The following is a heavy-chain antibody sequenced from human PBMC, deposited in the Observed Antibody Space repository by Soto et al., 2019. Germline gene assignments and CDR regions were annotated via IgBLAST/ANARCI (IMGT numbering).Heavy chain of an antibody. CDR3: ARHVGSYWYFDL. J-gene: IGHJ2*01. CDR1: GFGVSSSY. D-gene: IGHD1-26*01. CDR2: IYTGVTT. Sequence: EVQLVESGGGLVQPGGSLRLSCAASGFGVSSSYMGWIRQAPGKGLECVSSIYTGVTTYYAESVRGRFTTSTDSSRDTLYLQMNSLRVDDTAMYYCARHVGSYWYFDLWGRGTLVTVSS. V-gene: IGHV3-66*04.